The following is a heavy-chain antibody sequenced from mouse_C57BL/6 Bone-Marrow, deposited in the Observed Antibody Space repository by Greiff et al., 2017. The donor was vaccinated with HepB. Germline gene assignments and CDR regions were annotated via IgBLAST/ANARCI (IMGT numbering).Heavy chain of an antibody. CDR2: IDPSDSYT. CDR3: ARLRGNYDFDY. CDR1: GYTFTSYW. Sequence: QVQLQQPGAELVKPGASVKLSCKASGYTFTSYWLPWVKQRPGQGLEWIGEIDPSDSYTNYNQKFKGKATLTVDTSSSTAYMQLSSLTSEDSAVYYGARLRGNYDFDYWGQGTTLTVSS. J-gene: IGHJ2*01. D-gene: IGHD2-1*01. V-gene: IGHV1-50*01.